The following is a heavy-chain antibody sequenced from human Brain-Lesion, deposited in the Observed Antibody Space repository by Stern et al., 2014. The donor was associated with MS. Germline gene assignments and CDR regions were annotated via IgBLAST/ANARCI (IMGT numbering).Heavy chain of an antibody. CDR1: GFNLSIYA. J-gene: IGHJ5*02. V-gene: IGHV3-21*01. CDR2: ISSSSPYI. CDR3: ASSIVVVPAAENKGFDP. Sequence: VQLVQSGGGLVNPGGSLRLSCAASGFNLSIYALNWVRQDPGKGLEWVSAISSSSPYIYYADSVKGRFTISRDNAKNSLYLQMNSLRAEDTAVYYCASSIVVVPAAENKGFDPWGQGTLVTVSS. D-gene: IGHD2-2*01.